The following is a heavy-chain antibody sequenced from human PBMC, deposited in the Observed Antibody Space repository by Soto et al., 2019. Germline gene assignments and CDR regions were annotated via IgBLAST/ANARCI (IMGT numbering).Heavy chain of an antibody. CDR3: AKDRGGSYLH. Sequence: GASVKVSCKASGATFSGSAFSWVRQAPGQGLEWMGGITPTLGTTNYAQHLQGRVTITADESTGTSFMELTSLTSADTAVYYCAKDRGGSYLHWGQGTLVTVSS. CDR1: GATFSGSA. J-gene: IGHJ4*02. CDR2: ITPTLGTT. D-gene: IGHD3-22*01. V-gene: IGHV1-69*13.